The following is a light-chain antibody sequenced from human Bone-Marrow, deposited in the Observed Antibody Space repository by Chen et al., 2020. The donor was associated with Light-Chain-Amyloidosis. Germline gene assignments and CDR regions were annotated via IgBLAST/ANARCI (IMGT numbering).Light chain of an antibody. CDR1: DVPTKY. CDR2: RDT. J-gene: IGLJ2*01. V-gene: IGLV3-25*03. Sequence: SYELTQPPSVSVSPGTTARLTCSGDDVPTKYDYWYQQKPGQAPVLVIHRDTERPSGISERFSGSSSVTTATLTISGVQAEDEADYHCQSADSSGTYEVIFGGGTKLTVL. CDR3: QSADSSGTYEVI.